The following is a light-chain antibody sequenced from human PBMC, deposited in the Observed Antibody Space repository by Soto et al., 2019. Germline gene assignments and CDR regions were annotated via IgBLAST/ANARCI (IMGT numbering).Light chain of an antibody. J-gene: IGKJ4*01. CDR2: GTS. CDR1: QSVRSSH. V-gene: IGKV3-20*01. CDR3: ERYSTSPVR. Sequence: SIIQSVRSSHLAWYQQMPGQAPRLLIYGTSNRATGIPDRFSGSGSGTEFDLSLRSPHSDGSAVPYCERYSTSPVRFAGGTKVDIK.